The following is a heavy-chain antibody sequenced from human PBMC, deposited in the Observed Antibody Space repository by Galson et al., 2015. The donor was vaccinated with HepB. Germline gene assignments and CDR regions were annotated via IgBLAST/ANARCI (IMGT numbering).Heavy chain of an antibody. J-gene: IGHJ6*02. CDR3: ARIDSSGTLGMDV. D-gene: IGHD3-10*01. CDR1: GYTFSSYA. V-gene: IGHV1-2*04. Sequence: SVKVSCKASGYTFSSYAMHWVRQAPGQGLEWMGWINPNSGATNYAQKFQGWVTMTRNTSISTAYMELSRLRSDDTAVYYCARIDSSGTLGMDVWGQGTTVTVSS. CDR2: INPNSGAT.